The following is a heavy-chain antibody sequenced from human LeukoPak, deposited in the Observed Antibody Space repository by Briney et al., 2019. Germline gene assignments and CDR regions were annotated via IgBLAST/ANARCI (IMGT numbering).Heavy chain of an antibody. V-gene: IGHV3-33*01. CDR2: IYYDGSNK. CDR1: GFAFSSYG. CDR3: AREIGYFDY. J-gene: IGHJ4*02. Sequence: GGSLTLSCAASGFAFSSYGMHWVRQAPGKGLEWVGLIYYDGSNKYYADSVKGRFTISRDNSKNTLYLQMGSLRAEDTAVYYCAREIGYFDYWGQGTLVTVSS. D-gene: IGHD2/OR15-2a*01.